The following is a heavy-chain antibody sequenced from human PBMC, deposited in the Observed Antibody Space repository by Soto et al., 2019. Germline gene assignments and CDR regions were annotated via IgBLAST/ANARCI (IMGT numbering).Heavy chain of an antibody. CDR1: GFSLSTSGVG. D-gene: IGHD3-10*01. CDR2: IYWDDDK. V-gene: IGHV2-5*02. J-gene: IGHJ4*02. Sequence: QITLKESGPPLVKPTQTLTLTCTFSGFSLSTSGVGVGWIRQPPGEALEWLALIYWDDDKRYSPSLKSRLTITKDTSKNQVVLTMTNMDPVDTGTYFCAQRSPIYGCLAYWGKGALVTVSS. CDR3: AQRSPIYGCLAY.